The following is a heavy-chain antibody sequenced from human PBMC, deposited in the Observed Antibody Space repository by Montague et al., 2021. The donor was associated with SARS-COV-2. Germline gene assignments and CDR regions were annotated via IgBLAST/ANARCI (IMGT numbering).Heavy chain of an antibody. CDR1: GGSISSSDYY. CDR3: ARTNYDFWRGHQRGGAFDI. D-gene: IGHD3-3*01. J-gene: IGHJ3*02. V-gene: IGHV4-39*01. Sequence: SETLSLTCTVSGGSISSSDYYWGWIRQPPGKGLEWIGSLFYSVNTYYXXXLKSRVTISVDTSKNQFSLKLSSVTAADTAVYYCARTNYDFWRGHQRGGAFDIWGQGTRVTVPS. CDR2: LFYSVNT.